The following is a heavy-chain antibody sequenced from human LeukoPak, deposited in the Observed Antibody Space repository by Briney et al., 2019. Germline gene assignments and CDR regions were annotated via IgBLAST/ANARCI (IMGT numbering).Heavy chain of an antibody. CDR3: ARESGWGPPHAFDF. CDR2: ISYDGSKI. Sequence: GGSLRLSCAASGFTFSDYYMSWIRQAPEKGLEWVTLISYDGSKIYYADSVKGRFTISRDNSKNTLYLQMNSLRAEDTAVYFCARESGWGPPHAFDFWGQGTMVTVSS. J-gene: IGHJ3*01. CDR1: GFTFSDYY. D-gene: IGHD3-3*01. V-gene: IGHV3-30-3*01.